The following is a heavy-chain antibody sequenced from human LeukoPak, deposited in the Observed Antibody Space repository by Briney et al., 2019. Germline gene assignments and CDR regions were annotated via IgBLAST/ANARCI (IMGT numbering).Heavy chain of an antibody. J-gene: IGHJ5*02. CDR1: GYTFTSYD. D-gene: IGHD2-2*01. V-gene: IGHV1-8*01. Sequence: ASVKVSCKASGYTFTSYDINWVRQATGQGLEWMGWMNPNSGNTGYAQKFQGRVTMTRNTSISTAYMELSSLTSEDTAVYYCATLPSSSSANEFDPWGQGTLVTVSS. CDR2: MNPNSGNT. CDR3: ATLPSSSSANEFDP.